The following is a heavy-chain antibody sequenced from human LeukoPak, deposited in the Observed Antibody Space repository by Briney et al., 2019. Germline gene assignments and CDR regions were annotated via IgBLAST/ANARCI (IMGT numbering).Heavy chain of an antibody. CDR1: GFTFSSYA. D-gene: IGHD3-22*01. V-gene: IGHV3-23*01. CDR2: ISGRGGST. CDR3: AKSLPNYYDSSGYSGFDY. J-gene: IGHJ4*02. Sequence: GGSLRLSCAASGFTFSSYAMSWVRQAPGKGQGGVSAISGRGGSTYYADSVKGRFPSSRDNSKNTLYLQMNSLRAEDTAVYYCAKSLPNYYDSSGYSGFDYWGQGTLVTVSS.